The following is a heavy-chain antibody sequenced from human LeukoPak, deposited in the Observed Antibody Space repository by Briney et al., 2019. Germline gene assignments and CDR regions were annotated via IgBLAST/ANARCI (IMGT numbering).Heavy chain of an antibody. D-gene: IGHD1-7*01. CDR2: IRYDATNQ. CDR3: AKDRGANLGFDY. J-gene: IGHJ4*02. Sequence: GGSLRLSCAASGFTFSSYGMHWVRQAPGMGLEWVAFIRYDATNQYYADSVKGRFTISRDNSKNTLYLQMNSLRAEDTAVYYCAKDRGANLGFDYWGQGTLVTVSS. CDR1: GFTFSSYG. V-gene: IGHV3-30*02.